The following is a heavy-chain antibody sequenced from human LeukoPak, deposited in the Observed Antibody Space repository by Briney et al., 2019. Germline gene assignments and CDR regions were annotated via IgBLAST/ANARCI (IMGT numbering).Heavy chain of an antibody. CDR3: ARDLSQGGAPKY. V-gene: IGHV1-46*01. CDR2: INPSGGST. D-gene: IGHD3-16*01. Sequence: ASVKVSCKASGYTFTSYYMHWVRQAPGQGLEWMGIINPSGGSTSYAQRFQGRVTMTRDTSTSTVYMELSSLRSEDTAVYYCARDLSQGGAPKYWGQGTLVTVSS. J-gene: IGHJ4*02. CDR1: GYTFTSYY.